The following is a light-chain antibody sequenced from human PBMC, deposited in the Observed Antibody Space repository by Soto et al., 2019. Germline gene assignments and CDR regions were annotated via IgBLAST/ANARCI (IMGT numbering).Light chain of an antibody. J-gene: IGLJ2*01. CDR2: RNN. Sequence: QSVLTQPPSASETPGQRVTISCSGSSSNIETNYIFWYQQLPGTAPKLLIYRNNQRPSGVPDRFFGPKSGTSASLAIIGLRSEDDADYYCAAWDDSLSGVVFGGGTKVTVL. CDR1: SSNIETNY. CDR3: AAWDDSLSGVV. V-gene: IGLV1-47*01.